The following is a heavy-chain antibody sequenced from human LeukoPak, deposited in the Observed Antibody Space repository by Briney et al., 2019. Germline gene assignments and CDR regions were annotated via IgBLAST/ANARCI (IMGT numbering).Heavy chain of an antibody. CDR3: ARQTVNYPYYYGMDV. V-gene: IGHV4-59*08. Sequence: SETLSHTCTVSGGSISSYYWSWIRQPPGKGLEWIGYIYYSGSTNYNPSLKSRVTISVDTSKNQFSLKLSSVTAADTAVYYCARQTVNYPYYYGMDVWGQGTTVTVSS. CDR1: GGSISSYY. J-gene: IGHJ6*02. CDR2: IYYSGST. D-gene: IGHD4-11*01.